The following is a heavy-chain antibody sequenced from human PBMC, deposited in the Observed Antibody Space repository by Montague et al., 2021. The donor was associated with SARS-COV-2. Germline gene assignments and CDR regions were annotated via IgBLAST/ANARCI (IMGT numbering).Heavy chain of an antibody. Sequence: TLSLTCTVSGYSIDSGGYFWSWIRQHPGKGLEWIGFIYYSGSADYNPSLESRVSISVDRPKNQFSLKLSSVTAAATAVYYCARIFCGGDCDGSGVFDIWGQGTMVTVSS. CDR1: GYSIDSGGYF. CDR2: IYYSGSA. V-gene: IGHV4-31*03. CDR3: ARIFCGGDCDGSGVFDI. D-gene: IGHD2-21*02. J-gene: IGHJ3*02.